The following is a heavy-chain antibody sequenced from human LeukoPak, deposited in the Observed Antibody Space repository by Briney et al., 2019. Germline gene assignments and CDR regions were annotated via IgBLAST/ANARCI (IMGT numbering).Heavy chain of an antibody. D-gene: IGHD3-10*01. CDR3: ARVPFQGGEPAHFDY. V-gene: IGHV1-69*13. CDR2: IIPIFGTA. Sequence: ASVKVSCKASGGTFSSYAISWVRQAPGQGLEWMGGIIPIFGTANYAQKFQGRVTITADESTSTAYMELSSLRSEDTAVYYCARVPFQGGEPAHFDYWGQGTLVTVSS. CDR1: GGTFSSYA. J-gene: IGHJ4*02.